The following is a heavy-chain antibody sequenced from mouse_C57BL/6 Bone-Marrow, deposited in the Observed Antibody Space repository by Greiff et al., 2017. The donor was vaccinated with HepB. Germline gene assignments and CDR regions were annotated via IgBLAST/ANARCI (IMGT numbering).Heavy chain of an antibody. Sequence: QVQLQQSGAELARPGASVKMSCKASGYTFTSYTMHWVKQRPGQGLEWIGYINPSSGYTKYNQKFKDKATLTADKSTSTDYMQLSSQTSADSAVYYSARWNCAWFAYWGQGTLVTVSA. J-gene: IGHJ3*01. V-gene: IGHV1-4*01. CDR1: GYTFTSYT. D-gene: IGHD4-1*01. CDR3: ARWNCAWFAY. CDR2: INPSSGYT.